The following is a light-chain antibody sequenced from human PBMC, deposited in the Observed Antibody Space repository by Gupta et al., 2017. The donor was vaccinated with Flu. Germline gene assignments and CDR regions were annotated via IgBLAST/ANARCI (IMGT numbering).Light chain of an antibody. J-gene: IGLJ3*02. CDR1: TSNIGNNF. Sequence: QSVLSHPPSVSAAPGQRVTISCSGRTSNIGNNFVSWYQQVPGTAPKLLIYNNNERPSGIPDRFIGSKSGTSATLGIAGLQTGDEADYYCGTWDSGLRDGVFGGGTKLTVL. CDR3: GTWDSGLRDGV. V-gene: IGLV1-51*01. CDR2: NNN.